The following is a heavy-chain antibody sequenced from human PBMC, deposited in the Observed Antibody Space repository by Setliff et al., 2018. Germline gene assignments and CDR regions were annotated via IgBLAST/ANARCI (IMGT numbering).Heavy chain of an antibody. CDR1: GFVVSNNE. CDR2: TYASGAT. Sequence: PGGSLRLSCAASGFVVSNNEMSWVRQSPEKGLEWVSVTYASGATNYADSVKGRFTISRDNSKNTLYLQMNSLRAEDTAVYYCRLWFEETSRDYWGKGTLVTVSS. D-gene: IGHD3-10*01. V-gene: IGHV3-53*01. CDR3: RLWFEETSRDY. J-gene: IGHJ4*02.